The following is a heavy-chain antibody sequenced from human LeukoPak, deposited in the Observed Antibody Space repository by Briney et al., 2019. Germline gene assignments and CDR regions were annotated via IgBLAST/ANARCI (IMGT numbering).Heavy chain of an antibody. D-gene: IGHD3-3*01. Sequence: PSETLSLTCTVSGGSISSSSYYWGWIRQPPGTGLEWIGSIYYSGSTYYNPSLKSRVTISVDTSKNQFSLKLSSVTAADTAVYCCARSPLEYYFDYWGQGTLVTASS. CDR1: GGSISSSSYY. CDR2: IYYSGST. V-gene: IGHV4-39*01. J-gene: IGHJ4*02. CDR3: ARSPLEYYFDY.